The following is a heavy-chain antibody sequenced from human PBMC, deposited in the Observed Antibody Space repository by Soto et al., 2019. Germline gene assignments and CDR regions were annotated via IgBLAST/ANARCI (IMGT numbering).Heavy chain of an antibody. CDR1: RYTFISYD. CDR3: PRSPSWETTVTPYYLDY. J-gene: IGHJ4*02. V-gene: IGHV1-8*01. CDR2: MNPKSANT. D-gene: IGHD4-4*01. Sequence: QVQLVQSGAEVKKPGASVKVSCKASRYTFISYDINWVRQATGQGLEWMGWMNPKSANTGYAQNFQGRVTMTRNTSISIAYMELSSLRSEDTAVYYCPRSPSWETTVTPYYLDYWGQGTLVTVSS.